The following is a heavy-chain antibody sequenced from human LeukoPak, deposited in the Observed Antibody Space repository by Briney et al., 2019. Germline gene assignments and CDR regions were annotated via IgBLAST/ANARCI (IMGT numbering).Heavy chain of an antibody. CDR2: IYYSGST. Sequence: SETLSLTCTVSGGSISTYYWTWIRQPPGKGLEWIGCIYYSGSTNYNPSLKSRVTISVDTSKNQFSLKLSSVTAADTAVYYCARQGIYYSTSSRGRALDYWGQGTLVTVSS. V-gene: IGHV4-59*08. CDR3: ARQGIYYSTSSRGRALDY. D-gene: IGHD6-6*01. J-gene: IGHJ4*02. CDR1: GGSISTYY.